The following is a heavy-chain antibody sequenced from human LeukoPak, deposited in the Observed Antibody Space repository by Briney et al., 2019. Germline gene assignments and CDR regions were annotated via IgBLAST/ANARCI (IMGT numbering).Heavy chain of an antibody. CDR2: ISGSGGST. Sequence: GGSLRLSCAASGFTFSSYAMSWVRQAPGKGLEWVSGISGSGGSTYYADSVKGRITISRDNSKNTLYLQMNSLRAEDTAVYYCAKGKGDTGGSFDYWGQGTLDTVSS. V-gene: IGHV3-23*01. CDR1: GFTFSSYA. J-gene: IGHJ4*02. CDR3: AKGKGDTGGSFDY. D-gene: IGHD3-16*01.